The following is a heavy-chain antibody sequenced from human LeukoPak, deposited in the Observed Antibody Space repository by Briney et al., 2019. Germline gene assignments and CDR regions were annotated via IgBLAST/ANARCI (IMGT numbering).Heavy chain of an antibody. J-gene: IGHJ4*02. CDR1: GGTFSSYA. Sequence: SVKVSCKASGGTFSSYAISWVRQAPGQGLEWMGRIIPIFGTANYARKFQGRVTITTDESTSTAYMELSSLRSEDTAVYYCATCSGGSCSYGYWGQGTLVTVSS. CDR2: IIPIFGTA. V-gene: IGHV1-69*05. D-gene: IGHD2-15*01. CDR3: ATCSGGSCSYGY.